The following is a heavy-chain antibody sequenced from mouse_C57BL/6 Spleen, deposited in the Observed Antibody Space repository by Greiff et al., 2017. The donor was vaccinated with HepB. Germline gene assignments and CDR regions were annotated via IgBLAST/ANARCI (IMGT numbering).Heavy chain of an antibody. CDR3: ARWPNYYGSSPAWFAY. CDR2: IYPGDGDT. J-gene: IGHJ3*01. V-gene: IGHV1-82*01. Sequence: QVQLQQSGPELVKPGASVKISCKASGYAFSSSWMNWVKQRPGKGLEWLGRIYPGDGDTNYNGKFKGKATLTADKSSSTAYMQLSSLTSEDSAVYCCARWPNYYGSSPAWFAYWGQGTLVTVSA. D-gene: IGHD1-1*01. CDR1: GYAFSSSW.